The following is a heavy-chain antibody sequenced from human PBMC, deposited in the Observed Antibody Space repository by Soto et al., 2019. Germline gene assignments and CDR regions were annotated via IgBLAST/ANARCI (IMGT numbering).Heavy chain of an antibody. CDR2: IYYSGRT. V-gene: IGHV4-61*01. Sequence: SETLSLTCTVSGASVSSASYYWSWIRQPPGKGLEWIGYIYYSGRTDYNPSLKSRLTISLDTSKNQFSLQLRSGTAADTAVYYWSRGRRSGSNNNWFDPWGQGTLVTVSS. CDR3: SRGRRSGSNNNWFDP. CDR1: GASVSSASYY. D-gene: IGHD4-4*01. J-gene: IGHJ5*02.